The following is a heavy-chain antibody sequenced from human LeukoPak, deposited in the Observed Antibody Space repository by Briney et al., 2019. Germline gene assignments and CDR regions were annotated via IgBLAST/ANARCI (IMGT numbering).Heavy chain of an antibody. V-gene: IGHV4-39*01. CDR1: GGSINSSSYY. D-gene: IGHD6-19*01. CDR3: ARRDSSGVVPRWDY. Sequence: SETLSLTCTVSGGSINSSSYYWGWIRQPPGKGLEWIGSIYYSGSTYYNPSLKSRVTISVDTSKNQFSLKLSSVTAADTAVYYCARRDSSGVVPRWDYWGQGTLVTVSS. CDR2: IYYSGST. J-gene: IGHJ4*02.